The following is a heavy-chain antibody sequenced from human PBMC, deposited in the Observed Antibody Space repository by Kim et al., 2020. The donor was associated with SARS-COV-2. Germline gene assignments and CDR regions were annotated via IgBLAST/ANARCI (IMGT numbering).Heavy chain of an antibody. J-gene: IGHJ5*02. D-gene: IGHD2-21*01. CDR2: IYYTGST. CDR3: ARGGVVVIAIRFDP. Sequence: SETLSLTCTISGDSIRSGGFYWSWLRQHPGKGLEWIGYIYYTGSTYYNPSLKDRLTMSVDTSKNQFSLSLTSVTAADTAIYYCARGGVVVIAIRFDPWGQGILVTVSS. CDR1: GDSIRSGGFY. V-gene: IGHV4-31*03.